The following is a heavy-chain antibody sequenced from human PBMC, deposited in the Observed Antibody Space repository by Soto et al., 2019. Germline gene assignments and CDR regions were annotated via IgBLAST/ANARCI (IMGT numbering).Heavy chain of an antibody. Sequence: QVQLVQSGAEVKKPGASVKVSCKASGYTFTSYDINWVRQATGQGLEWMGWMNPNSGNTGYAQKCQGRVTMTRTTSISTSYMERSSLISEATSVYYGARGLVAYDWLKAFDRWGQGRMVTVSS. CDR1: GYTFTSYD. J-gene: IGHJ3*02. V-gene: IGHV1-8*01. CDR3: ARGLVAYDWLKAFDR. D-gene: IGHD3-9*01. CDR2: MNPNSGNT.